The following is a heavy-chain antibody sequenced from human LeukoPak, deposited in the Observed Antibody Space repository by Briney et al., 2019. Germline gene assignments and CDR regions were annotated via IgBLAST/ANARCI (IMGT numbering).Heavy chain of an antibody. D-gene: IGHD3-10*01. V-gene: IGHV3-7*01. J-gene: IGHJ4*02. CDR1: GFTFSSYW. CDR3: ASEITMVRGSMGY. Sequence: GGSLRLSCAASGFTFSSYWMSWVRQAPGKGLEWVANIKQDGSEKYYVDSVKGRFTISRDNAKNSLYLQMNSLRAEDTAVYYCASEITMVRGSMGYWGQGTLVTVSS. CDR2: IKQDGSEK.